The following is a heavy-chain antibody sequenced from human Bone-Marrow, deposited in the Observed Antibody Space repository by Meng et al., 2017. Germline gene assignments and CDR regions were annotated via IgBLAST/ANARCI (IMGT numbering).Heavy chain of an antibody. D-gene: IGHD3-22*01. J-gene: IGHJ4*02. CDR3: ARELVSYDSSGLLGLVSELDY. CDR2: IKQDGSEK. V-gene: IGHV3-7*01. Sequence: GGSLRLSCAASGFTFSGYWLSWVRQAPGKGLEWVANIKQDGSEKYYVDSVKGRFTISRDNAKNSLYLQMNSLRAEDTAVYYCARELVSYDSSGLLGLVSELDYWGQGTLVTVYS. CDR1: GFTFSGYW.